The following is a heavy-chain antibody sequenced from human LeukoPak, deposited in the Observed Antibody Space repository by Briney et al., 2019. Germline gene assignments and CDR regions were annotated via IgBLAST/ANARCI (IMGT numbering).Heavy chain of an antibody. V-gene: IGHV3-30*03. Sequence: PGGSLRLSCAASGFTFSSYGMHWVRQAPGKGLEWVAIVSFDGNNKNYADSVRGRFTVSRDNSKNTLYPQMNGLRVDDTAVYYCARDFHTTVTTNDENWFDPWGQGTLVTVSS. CDR3: ARDFHTTVTTNDENWFDP. J-gene: IGHJ5*02. CDR2: VSFDGNNK. D-gene: IGHD4-17*01. CDR1: GFTFSSYG.